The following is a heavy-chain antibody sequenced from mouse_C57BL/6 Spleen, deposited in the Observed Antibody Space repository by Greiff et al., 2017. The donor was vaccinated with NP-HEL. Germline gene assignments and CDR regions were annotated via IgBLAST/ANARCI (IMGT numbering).Heavy chain of an antibody. V-gene: IGHV1-80*01. D-gene: IGHD1-1*01. CDR1: GYAFSSYW. CDR3: ARCTTPGYAMDY. J-gene: IGHJ4*01. CDR2: IYPGDGDT. Sequence: QVQLQQSGAELVKPGASVKISCKASGYAFSSYWMNWVKQRPGKGLEWIGQIYPGDGDTNYNGKFKGKATLTADKSSSTAYMQLSSLTSEDSAVYFCARCTTPGYAMDYWGQGTSVTVSS.